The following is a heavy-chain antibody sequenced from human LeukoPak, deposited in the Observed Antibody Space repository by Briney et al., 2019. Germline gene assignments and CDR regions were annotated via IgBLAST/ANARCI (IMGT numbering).Heavy chain of an antibody. J-gene: IGHJ4*02. D-gene: IGHD3-3*01. CDR1: GYTFTGYY. V-gene: IGHV1-2*02. CDR3: ASSPKYDFWSGYGVY. Sequence: ASVKVSCKASGYTFTGYYMHWVRQAPGQGLEWMGWINPNSGGTNYAQKFQGRVTMTRDTSISTAYMELSRLRSDDKAVYYCASSPKYDFWSGYGVYGGQGILVTVSS. CDR2: INPNSGGT.